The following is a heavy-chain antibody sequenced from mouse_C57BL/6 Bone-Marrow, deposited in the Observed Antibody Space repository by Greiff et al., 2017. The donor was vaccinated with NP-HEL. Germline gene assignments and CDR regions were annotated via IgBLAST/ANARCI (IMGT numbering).Heavy chain of an antibody. CDR1: GFTFSSYG. V-gene: IGHV5-6*02. Sequence: EVMLVESGGDLAKPGGSLKLSCAASGFTFSSYGMSWVRQTPDKRLEWVANISSGGSYTYYPDSVKGRFTISRDNAKNTLYLQLSSLKTEDTAMYYCARHGGPRDYYAMDYWGQGTSVTVSS. CDR3: ARHGGPRDYYAMDY. CDR2: ISSGGSYT. J-gene: IGHJ4*01. D-gene: IGHD3-3*01.